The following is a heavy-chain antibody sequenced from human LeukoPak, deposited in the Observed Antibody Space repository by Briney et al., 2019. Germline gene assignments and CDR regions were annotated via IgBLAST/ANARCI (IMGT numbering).Heavy chain of an antibody. Sequence: SETLPLTCSVSGGPISSYYWSWIPQPPGKGLEGIGYIYYCGSTNYNPSLKSRVTISVDTSKNQFSLKLSSVTAADTAVYYCARDHDSSLSRSPEWWFDPWGQGTLVTVSS. D-gene: IGHD3-22*01. CDR3: ARDHDSSLSRSPEWWFDP. V-gene: IGHV4-59*01. CDR1: GGPISSYY. J-gene: IGHJ5*02. CDR2: IYYCGST.